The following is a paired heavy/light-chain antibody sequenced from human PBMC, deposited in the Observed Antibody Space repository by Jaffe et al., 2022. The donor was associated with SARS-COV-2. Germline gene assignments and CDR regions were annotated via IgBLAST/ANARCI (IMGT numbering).Heavy chain of an antibody. CDR2: IDPKDSYT. Sequence: EVQLVQSGAEVKKAGASLRISCKGSGYSFGSYWISWVRQMPGKGLEWMGRIDPKDSYTNYSPSFEGHVSISADKSINTAYLQWTSLKASDTAMYYCTRLNILTGYDFPLFWMDVWGQGTTVTVSS. J-gene: IGHJ6*02. D-gene: IGHD3-9*01. V-gene: IGHV5-10-1*03. CDR3: TRLNILTGYDFPLFWMDV. CDR1: GYSFGSYW.
Light chain of an antibody. J-gene: IGLJ1*01. CDR3: QVWDSNTGV. CDR2: RDS. V-gene: IGLV3-9*01. Sequence: SYDLTQPLSVSVALGQTATITCEGDNIRNKNVYWFQQRPGQAPVLVIYRDSHRPSGIPERFSGSNSGNTATLTIGRVQAGDEADYYCQVWDSNTGVFGAGTKVTVV. CDR1: NIRNKN.